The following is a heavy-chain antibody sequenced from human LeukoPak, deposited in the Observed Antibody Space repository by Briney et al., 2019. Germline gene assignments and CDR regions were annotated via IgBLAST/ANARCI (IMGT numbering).Heavy chain of an antibody. D-gene: IGHD4-17*01. Sequence: ASVKVSCKAFGYTFTSYGISWVRQAPGQGLEWMGWISAYNVNTNYAQKFQGRVTMTTDTSTSTAYMELRSLRSDDTAVYYCARDSFYGDSLFDYWGQGTLVTVSP. CDR1: GYTFTSYG. V-gene: IGHV1-18*01. CDR3: ARDSFYGDSLFDY. J-gene: IGHJ4*02. CDR2: ISAYNVNT.